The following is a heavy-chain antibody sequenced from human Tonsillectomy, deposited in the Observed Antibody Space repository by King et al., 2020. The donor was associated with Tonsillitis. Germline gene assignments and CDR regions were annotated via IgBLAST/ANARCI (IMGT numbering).Heavy chain of an antibody. CDR3: ANXXXXGXYXXXXXH. V-gene: IGHV3-23*03. J-gene: IGHJ4*01. Sequence: VQLVESGGGLVQPGGSLXLSCAXSGFTFSNYAMTWVRQTPGXGLEWVSSIYGGGSTTFYADXVRGXFTXXRDNSXNTXYLKLSNLRAEDTAVYYCANXXXXGXYXXXXXHWGXXXLVTXSS. CDR1: GFTFSNYA. CDR2: IYGGGSTT. D-gene: IGHD3-10*01.